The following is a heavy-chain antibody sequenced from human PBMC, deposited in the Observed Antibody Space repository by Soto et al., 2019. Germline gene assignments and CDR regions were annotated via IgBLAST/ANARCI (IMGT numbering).Heavy chain of an antibody. D-gene: IGHD2-21*02. V-gene: IGHV3-23*01. CDR3: ATVVTATRLALY. Sequence: PGGSLRLSCAASGFTFSSYAMSWVRQAPGKGLEWVSAISGSGGSTYYADSVKGRFTISRDNSKNTLYLQMNSLRAEDTAVYYCATVVTATRLALYWGQGTLVTVSS. CDR1: GFTFSSYA. J-gene: IGHJ4*02. CDR2: ISGSGGST.